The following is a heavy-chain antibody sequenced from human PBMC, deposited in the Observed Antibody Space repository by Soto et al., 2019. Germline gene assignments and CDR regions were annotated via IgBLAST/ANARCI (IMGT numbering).Heavy chain of an antibody. D-gene: IGHD2-15*01. V-gene: IGHV4-39*01. CDR3: ARHIVVVVAANPLDY. Sequence: QLQLQESGPGLVKPSETLSLTCTVSGGSISSSSYYWGWIRQPPGKGLEWIGSIYYSGSTYYNPSLKSRVTIXEDESXXQSSLKLSSVTAADTAVYYCARHIVVVVAANPLDYWGQGTLVTVSS. CDR1: GGSISSSSYY. CDR2: IYYSGST. J-gene: IGHJ4*02.